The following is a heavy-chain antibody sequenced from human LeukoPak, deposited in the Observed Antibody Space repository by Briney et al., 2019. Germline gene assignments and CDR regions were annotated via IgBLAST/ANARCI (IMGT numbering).Heavy chain of an antibody. V-gene: IGHV4-39*07. CDR3: ARDVNDFWSGYYKINWFDP. J-gene: IGHJ5*02. CDR2: IYYSGST. Sequence: PSETLSLTCAVSGGSISSSSYYWGWLRQPPGKGLEWIGSIYYSGSTYYNPSLKSRVTISVDTSKNQFSLKLSSVTAADTAVYYCARDVNDFWSGYYKINWFDPWGQGTLVTVSS. CDR1: GGSISSSSYY. D-gene: IGHD3-3*01.